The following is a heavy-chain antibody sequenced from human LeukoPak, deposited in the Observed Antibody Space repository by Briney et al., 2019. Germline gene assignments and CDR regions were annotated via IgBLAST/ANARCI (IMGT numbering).Heavy chain of an antibody. CDR3: ASLTVTTSVDY. CDR1: GGSFSGYY. CDR2: INHSGST. V-gene: IGHV4-34*01. Sequence: PSETLSLTCAVYGGSFSGYYWSWIRQPPGKGLEWIGEINHSGSTNYNPSLKSRVTISVDTSKNQFSLKLSSATAADTAVYYCASLTVTTSVDYWGQGTLVTVSS. D-gene: IGHD4-17*01. J-gene: IGHJ4*02.